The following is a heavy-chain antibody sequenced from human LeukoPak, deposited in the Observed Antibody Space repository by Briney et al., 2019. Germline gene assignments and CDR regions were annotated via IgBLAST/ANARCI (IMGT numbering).Heavy chain of an antibody. CDR3: TRHDAVPVIRRGFDF. J-gene: IGHJ4*02. Sequence: SETLSLTCTSSGGSVSGYYGSWIRQSPGKGREWNGSIYYRGTTLYSPSLKSRVTMSIDTSENQFSLKLSSVTAADTAVYYCTRHDAVPVIRRGFDFWGQGTLVTVSS. CDR1: GGSVSGYY. V-gene: IGHV4-59*08. D-gene: IGHD2-21*02. CDR2: IYYRGTT.